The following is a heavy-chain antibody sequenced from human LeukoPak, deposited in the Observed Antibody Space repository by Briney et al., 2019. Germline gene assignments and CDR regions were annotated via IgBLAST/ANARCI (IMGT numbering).Heavy chain of an antibody. D-gene: IGHD3-10*01. J-gene: IGHJ4*02. CDR2: ISGSGGST. V-gene: IGHV3-23*01. CDR3: AKVLNYYGSGYFDY. Sequence: GGSLRLSCSASGFTFSTYWMSWVRQAPGKGLEWVSAISGSGGSTHYADSVKGRFTISRDNSKNTLYLQMNSLRAEDTAVYYCAKVLNYYGSGYFDYWGQGTLVTVSS. CDR1: GFTFSTYW.